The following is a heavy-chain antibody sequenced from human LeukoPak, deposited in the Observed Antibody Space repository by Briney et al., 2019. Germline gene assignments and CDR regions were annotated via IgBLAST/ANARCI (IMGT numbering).Heavy chain of an antibody. D-gene: IGHD4-11*01. Sequence: GGSLRLSCAASGFTFSTYSMNWVRQAPGKGLEWVSYIGSSDTTIYYADSVKGRFTISRDNAKNSLYLQINSLRADDTAVYHCARDRYSDYSFDYWGQGTLVTVSS. V-gene: IGHV3-48*01. J-gene: IGHJ4*02. CDR3: ARDRYSDYSFDY. CDR1: GFTFSTYS. CDR2: IGSSDTTI.